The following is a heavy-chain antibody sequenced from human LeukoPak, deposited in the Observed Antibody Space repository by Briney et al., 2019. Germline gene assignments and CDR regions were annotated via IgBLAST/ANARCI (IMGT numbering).Heavy chain of an antibody. Sequence: GGSLRLPCAASGFTFSSYAMSWVRQAPGKGLEWVSAISGSGGSTYYADSVKGRFTISRDNSKNTLSLQMNSLRAEDTALYYCAKYSSGWVNDYWGQGTLVTVSS. J-gene: IGHJ4*02. D-gene: IGHD6-19*01. CDR2: ISGSGGST. V-gene: IGHV3-23*01. CDR3: AKYSSGWVNDY. CDR1: GFTFSSYA.